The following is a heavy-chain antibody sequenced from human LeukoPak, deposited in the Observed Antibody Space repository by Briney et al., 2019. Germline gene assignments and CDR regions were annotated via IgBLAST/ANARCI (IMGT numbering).Heavy chain of an antibody. Sequence: SETLSLTCAVYGGSFSGYYWSWIRQPPGKGLEWIGEINHSGGTNYNPSLKSRVTISVDTSKNQFSLKLSSVTAADTAVYYCARAARFTYYYDSSGYYYTYWGQGTLVTVSS. CDR2: INHSGGT. J-gene: IGHJ4*02. CDR3: ARAARFTYYYDSSGYYYTY. D-gene: IGHD3-22*01. V-gene: IGHV4-34*01. CDR1: GGSFSGYY.